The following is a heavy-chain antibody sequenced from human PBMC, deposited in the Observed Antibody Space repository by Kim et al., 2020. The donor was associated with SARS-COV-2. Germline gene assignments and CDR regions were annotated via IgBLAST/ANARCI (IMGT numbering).Heavy chain of an antibody. CDR2: ISSSSSTI. Sequence: GGSLRLSCAASGFTFSSYSMNWVRQAPGKGLEWVSYISSSSSTIYYADSVKGRFTISRDNAKNSLYLQMNSLRDEDTAVYYCARDWGLRPDLSGYDSPNWFDPWGQGTLVTVSS. D-gene: IGHD5-12*01. J-gene: IGHJ5*02. CDR1: GFTFSSYS. V-gene: IGHV3-48*02. CDR3: ARDWGLRPDLSGYDSPNWFDP.